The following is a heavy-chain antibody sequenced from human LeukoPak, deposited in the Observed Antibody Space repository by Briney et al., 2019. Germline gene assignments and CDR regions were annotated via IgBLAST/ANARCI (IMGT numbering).Heavy chain of an antibody. CDR3: ARGIWSSSIDY. V-gene: IGHV4-30-4*01. CDR1: GGSISSGDYY. J-gene: IGHJ4*02. Sequence: ASQTLSLTCTVSGGSISSGDYYWSWIRQPPGKGLEWIGYIYYSGSTYYNPSLKSRLTISGDTSKNQFSLRLSSVTAADTAVYYCARGIWSSSIDYWGQGTLVTVSS. D-gene: IGHD6-6*01. CDR2: IYYSGST.